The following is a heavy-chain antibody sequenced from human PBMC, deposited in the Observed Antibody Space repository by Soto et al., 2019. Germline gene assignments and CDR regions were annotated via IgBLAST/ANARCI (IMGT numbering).Heavy chain of an antibody. CDR3: ARRGYDYYYGLDV. CDR1: GYSLTTHW. V-gene: IGHV5-51*01. Sequence: PGESLKISCEGSGYSLTTHWINWVRQMPGKGLEWMGIIYPGDADTRYSPSFQGQVTISADKSISTAYLQWSSLKASDTAIYYCARRGYDYYYGLDVWGQGTTVTVSS. CDR2: IYPGDADT. J-gene: IGHJ6*02.